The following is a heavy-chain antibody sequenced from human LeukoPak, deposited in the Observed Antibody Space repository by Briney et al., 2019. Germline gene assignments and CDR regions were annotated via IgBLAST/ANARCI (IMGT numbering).Heavy chain of an antibody. Sequence: GGSLRLSCAASGFTFSSYGMSWVRQAPGKGLEWVSAISGSGGSTYYADSVKGRFTISRDNSKNTLYLQMNSLRFDDTAVYYCAKRGAEVGTTIAPGDYWGQGSLVTVSS. J-gene: IGHJ4*02. CDR1: GFTFSSYG. D-gene: IGHD1-26*01. CDR2: ISGSGGST. V-gene: IGHV3-23*01. CDR3: AKRGAEVGTTIAPGDY.